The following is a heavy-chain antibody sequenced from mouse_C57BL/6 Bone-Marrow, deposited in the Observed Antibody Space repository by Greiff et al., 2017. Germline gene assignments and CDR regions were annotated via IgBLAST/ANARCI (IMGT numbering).Heavy chain of an antibody. D-gene: IGHD1-1*01. V-gene: IGHV1-19*01. J-gene: IGHJ3*01. CDR2: INPYNGGT. Sequence: VQLKQSGPVLVKPGASVKMSCKASGYTFTDYYMNWVKQSHGKSLEWIGVINPYNGGTSYNQKFKGKATLTVDKSSSTAYMELNSLTSEDSAVYYCATIYYYGSRAYWGQGTLVTVSA. CDR3: ATIYYYGSRAY. CDR1: GYTFTDYY.